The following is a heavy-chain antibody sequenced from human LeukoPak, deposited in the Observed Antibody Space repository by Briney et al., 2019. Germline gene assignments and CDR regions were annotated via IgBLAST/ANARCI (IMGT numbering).Heavy chain of an antibody. CDR2: ISSSSSYI. D-gene: IGHD6-13*01. CDR1: GFTFSSYS. J-gene: IGHJ4*02. CDR3: ARDEGVAAAGRLVYYFDY. Sequence: GGSLRLSCAASGFTFSSYSMNWVRQAPGKGLGWVSSISSSSSYIYYADSVKGRFTISRDNAKNSLYLQMNSLRAEDTAVYYCARDEGVAAAGRLVYYFDYWGQGTLVTVSS. V-gene: IGHV3-21*01.